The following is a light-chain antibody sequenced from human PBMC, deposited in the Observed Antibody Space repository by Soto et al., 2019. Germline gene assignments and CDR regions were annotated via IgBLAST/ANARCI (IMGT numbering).Light chain of an antibody. CDR3: CSFARSSTSYV. Sequence: QSVLTQPASVSGSPGQSITISCTGTSSDVGSSNLASWYQQHPGKTPKLIIYEGSRRPSGVSGRFSGSMSGNAASLTISGLQAEDEADYYCCSFARSSTSYVFGTGTKVTV. V-gene: IGLV2-23*01. CDR2: EGS. CDR1: SSDVGSSNL. J-gene: IGLJ1*01.